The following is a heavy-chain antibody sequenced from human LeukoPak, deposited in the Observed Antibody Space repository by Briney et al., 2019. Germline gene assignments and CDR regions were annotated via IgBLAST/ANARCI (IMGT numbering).Heavy chain of an antibody. D-gene: IGHD4-11*01. J-gene: IGHJ6*02. CDR2: ISGSGGST. CDR1: GFTFSSYA. Sequence: GGSLRLSCAASGFTFSSYAMSWVRQAPGKGLEWVSAISGSGGSTYYADSVKGRFTISRDNSKNTLYLQMNSLRAEDTAVYYCAEALHLWDYYYGMDVWGQGTTVTVSS. V-gene: IGHV3-23*01. CDR3: AEALHLWDYYYGMDV.